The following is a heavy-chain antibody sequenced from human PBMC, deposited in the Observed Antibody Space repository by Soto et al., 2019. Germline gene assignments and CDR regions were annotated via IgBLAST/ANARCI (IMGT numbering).Heavy chain of an antibody. CDR3: VTDPIKLWPYDY. D-gene: IGHD2-21*01. J-gene: IGHJ4*02. CDR1: GFIFPNAW. V-gene: IGHV3-15*01. CDR2: IKSQTDGGAT. Sequence: GGSLRLSCEASGFIFPNAWMSWVRQGPGKGLEWVARIKSQTDGGATDYAAAVKGRFTISRDDSKNTVYLQMDSLKPDDTAVYYCVTDPIKLWPYDYWGQGTLVTVSS.